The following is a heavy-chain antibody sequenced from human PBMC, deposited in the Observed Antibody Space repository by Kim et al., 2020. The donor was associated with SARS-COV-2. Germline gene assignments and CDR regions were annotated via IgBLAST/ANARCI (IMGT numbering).Heavy chain of an antibody. D-gene: IGHD6-19*01. J-gene: IGHJ4*02. CDR1: GASINSYY. Sequence: SETLSLTCTVSGASINSYYWSWIRQVSGKGLEWIGYIYYSGSANYNPSLKSRVTISVDTSKNQFSLKLSSVTGADTAVYYCARGLTASAGAGRISVWGQGTLVTVSS. CDR3: ARGLTASAGAGRISV. V-gene: IGHV4-59*01. CDR2: IYYSGSA.